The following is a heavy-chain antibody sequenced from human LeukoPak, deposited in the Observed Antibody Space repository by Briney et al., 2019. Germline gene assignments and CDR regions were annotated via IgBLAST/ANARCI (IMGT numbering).Heavy chain of an antibody. D-gene: IGHD6-6*01. V-gene: IGHV4-59*01. J-gene: IGHJ4*02. CDR2: IYYSGST. CDR3: ARGGGSSSLNKFDY. Sequence: SETLSLTXTVSGGSISSYYWNWIRQPPGKGLEWIGYIYYSGSTNYNPSLESRVTISVDTSKNQFSLNLSSVTSADTAVYYCARGGGSSSLNKFDYWGQGTLVTVSS. CDR1: GGSISSYY.